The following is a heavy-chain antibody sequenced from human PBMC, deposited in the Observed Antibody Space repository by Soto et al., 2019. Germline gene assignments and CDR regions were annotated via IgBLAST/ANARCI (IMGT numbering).Heavy chain of an antibody. V-gene: IGHV3-74*01. CDR2: ISSDGSST. Sequence: EVQLVESGGGLVQPGGSLRLSCAASGFTFSSYWMHWVRQAPGKGLVWVSRISSDGSSTSYADSVKGRFTISSDNAKITLYLPMNSLRAEDTAVYYGARDPHSPIAAYFDYWGRGTLVTVSS. D-gene: IGHD6-13*01. J-gene: IGHJ4*01. CDR3: ARDPHSPIAAYFDY. CDR1: GFTFSSYW.